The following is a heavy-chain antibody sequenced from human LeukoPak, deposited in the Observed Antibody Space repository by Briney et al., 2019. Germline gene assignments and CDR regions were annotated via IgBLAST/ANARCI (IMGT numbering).Heavy chain of an antibody. V-gene: IGHV3-23*01. CDR1: GFTFSSYA. CDR2: ISGSGGST. Sequence: PGGSLRLSCAASGFTFSSYAMSWVRQAPGKGLEWVSAISGSGGSTYYADSVKGRFTISRDNSQNTLYLQMNSLRAEDTAVYYCAKFETVSGYYYYYMDVWGKGTTVTVSS. J-gene: IGHJ6*03. D-gene: IGHD1-14*01. CDR3: AKFETVSGYYYYYMDV.